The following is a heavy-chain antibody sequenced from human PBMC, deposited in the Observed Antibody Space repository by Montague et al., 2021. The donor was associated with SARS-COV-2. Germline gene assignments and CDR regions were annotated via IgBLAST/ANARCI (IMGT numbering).Heavy chain of an antibody. V-gene: IGHV4-4*02. Sequence: SETLSLTCAVSGGSISSSNWWSCVRQPPGKGLEWTGEIYHSGSTNYNPSLKSRVTISVDKSKNQFSLKLSSVTAADTAVYYCASRGAGWFGSNPERFDYWGQGTLVTVSS. J-gene: IGHJ4*02. CDR2: IYHSGST. D-gene: IGHD3-10*01. CDR3: ASRGAGWFGSNPERFDY. CDR1: GGSISSSNW.